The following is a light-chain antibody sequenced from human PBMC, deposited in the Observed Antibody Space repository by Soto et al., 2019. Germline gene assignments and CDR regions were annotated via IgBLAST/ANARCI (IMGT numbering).Light chain of an antibody. CDR3: SSYAGTRNMV. Sequence: QSALTQPPSASGSPGQSVAISCTGTSSDVGGYNYVSWYQHHPGKAPKLMIYEVTKRPSGVPDRFSDSKSGNTASLTVSGLQAEDEADYYCSSYAGTRNMVFGGGTKLTVL. J-gene: IGLJ2*01. CDR2: EVT. V-gene: IGLV2-8*01. CDR1: SSDVGGYNY.